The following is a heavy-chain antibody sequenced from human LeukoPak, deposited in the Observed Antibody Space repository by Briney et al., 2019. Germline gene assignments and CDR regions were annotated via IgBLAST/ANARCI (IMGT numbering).Heavy chain of an antibody. CDR2: IFTSGST. CDR3: ARARKYNYYYMDV. CDR1: GGSISGDY. J-gene: IGHJ6*03. Sequence: SETLSLTCIVSGGSISGDYWTWIRQPPGKGLEWIGYIFTSGSTNYNPSFRSRVTMSVDTSKNQFSLKLSSVIAADTAIYYCARARKYNYYYMDVWGKGTTVTVSS. V-gene: IGHV4-4*08.